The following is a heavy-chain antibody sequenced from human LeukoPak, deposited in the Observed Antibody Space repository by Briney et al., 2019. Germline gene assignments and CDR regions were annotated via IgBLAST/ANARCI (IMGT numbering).Heavy chain of an antibody. CDR3: ARDRRGGYYYYYYMDV. CDR1: GGSISSYY. V-gene: IGHV4-39*07. D-gene: IGHD3-16*01. CDR2: IYYSGST. J-gene: IGHJ6*03. Sequence: TSETLSLTCTVSGGSISSYYWGWIRQPPGKGLEWIGSIYYSGSTYYNPSLKSRVTISVDTSKNQFSLKLSSVTAADTAVYFCARDRRGGYYYYYYMDVWGKGATVTVSS.